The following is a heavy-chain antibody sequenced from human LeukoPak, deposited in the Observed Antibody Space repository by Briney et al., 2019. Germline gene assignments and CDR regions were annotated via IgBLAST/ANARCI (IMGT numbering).Heavy chain of an antibody. CDR2: IIPIFGTA. D-gene: IGHD2-2*01. CDR1: GGTFSSYA. Sequence: GASVKVSCKASGGTFSSYAISWVRQAPGQGLEWMGGIIPIFGTANYAQKFQGRVTITADKSTSTAYMELSSLRSEDTAVYYCAGGCCSSTSCYVSDYWCQGTLVTVSS. J-gene: IGHJ4*02. V-gene: IGHV1-69*06. CDR3: AGGCCSSTSCYVSDY.